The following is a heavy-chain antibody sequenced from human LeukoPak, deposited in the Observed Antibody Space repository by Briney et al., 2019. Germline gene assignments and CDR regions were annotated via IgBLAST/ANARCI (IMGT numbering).Heavy chain of an antibody. V-gene: IGHV3-23*01. CDR1: GFMFSNFA. CDR3: AKDQGQAVVPRRFDY. J-gene: IGHJ4*02. Sequence: GGSLRLSCAASGFMFSNFAMSWVRQAPGKGLEWVSSIYYSGGNTYSADSVKGRFTISRDNAKNTLYLQMNSLRAEDTAVYYCAKDQGQAVVPRRFDYWGQGTLVTVSS. CDR2: IYYSGGNT. D-gene: IGHD4-23*01.